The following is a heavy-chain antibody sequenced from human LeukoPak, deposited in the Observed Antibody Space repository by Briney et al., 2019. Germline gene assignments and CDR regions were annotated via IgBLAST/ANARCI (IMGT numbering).Heavy chain of an antibody. V-gene: IGHV3-21*04. CDR2: ISSSSSYI. CDR3: AKYHYGSGSYYKRPDYFDY. J-gene: IGHJ4*02. Sequence: GGSLRLSCAASGFTFSSYSMNWVRQAPGKGLEWVSSISSSSSYIYYADSVKGRFTISRDNAKNSLYLQMNSLRAEDTAVYYCAKYHYGSGSYYKRPDYFDYWGQGTLVTVSS. CDR1: GFTFSSYS. D-gene: IGHD3-10*01.